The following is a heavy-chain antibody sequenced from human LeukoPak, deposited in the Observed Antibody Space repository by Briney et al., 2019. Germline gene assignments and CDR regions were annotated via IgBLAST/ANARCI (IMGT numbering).Heavy chain of an antibody. D-gene: IGHD5-18*01. V-gene: IGHV3-64*01. CDR2: ISSNGGST. Sequence: PGGSLRLSCAASGFTVSSYAMHWVRQAPGKGLEYVSAISSNGGSTYYANSVKGRFTISRDNSKNTLYLQMGSLRAEDMAVYYCAREGTAMDLFDYWGQGTLVTVSS. CDR1: GFTVSSYA. CDR3: AREGTAMDLFDY. J-gene: IGHJ4*02.